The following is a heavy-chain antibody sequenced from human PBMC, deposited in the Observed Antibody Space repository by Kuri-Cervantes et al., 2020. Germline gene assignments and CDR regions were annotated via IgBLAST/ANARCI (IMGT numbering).Heavy chain of an antibody. CDR1: GFTFSSYS. CDR3: TRLAILNSAWAYDY. Sequence: GESLKISCAASGFTFSSYSMNWVRQAPGKGLEWVSYISSSSSTIYYADSVKGRFTISRDNAKNSLYLQMNSVRAEDTAIYYCTRLAILNSAWAYDYWGQGALVTVSS. CDR2: ISSSSSTI. V-gene: IGHV3-48*01. D-gene: IGHD5-18*01. J-gene: IGHJ4*02.